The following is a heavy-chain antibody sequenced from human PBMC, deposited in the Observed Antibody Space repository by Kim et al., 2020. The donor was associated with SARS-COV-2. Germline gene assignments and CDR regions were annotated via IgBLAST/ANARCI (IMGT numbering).Heavy chain of an antibody. CDR1: GFTFSRFA. CDR2: IGGSGGTT. D-gene: IGHD1-26*01. CDR3: ARVVIGGYVGTDAFDL. J-gene: IGHJ3*01. V-gene: IGHV3-23*01. Sequence: GGSLRLSCATSGFTFSRFAMNWFRQAPGKGLEWVSAIGGSGGTTYYAESVKDRFTISRDNSKNTVFLQMRSLRVEDTAVYYCARVVIGGYVGTDAFDLWGEGAMVTVSS.